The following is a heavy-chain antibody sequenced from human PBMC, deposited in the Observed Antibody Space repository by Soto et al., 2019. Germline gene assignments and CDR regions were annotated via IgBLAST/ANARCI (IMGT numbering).Heavy chain of an antibody. J-gene: IGHJ6*02. CDR2: ISDDGSYK. CDR3: AKDRGQVRRYFGDVTDV. CDR1: GIAFRNYG. D-gene: IGHD3-9*01. Sequence: PGGSLRLSCAASGIAFRNYGMHWVRQAPGRGLEWVAVISDDGSYKNTADSVKGRFTISRDNSKNTLYLQMNSLRAEDTGVYYCAKDRGQVRRYFGDVTDVWGQGTTGTV. V-gene: IGHV3-30*18.